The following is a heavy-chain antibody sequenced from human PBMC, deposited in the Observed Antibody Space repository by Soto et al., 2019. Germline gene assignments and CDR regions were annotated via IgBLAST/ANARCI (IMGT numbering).Heavy chain of an antibody. CDR1: GFTFGTYT. J-gene: IGHJ5*02. Sequence: EVQLVESGGGLVQPGGSLRLSCVASGFTFGTYTMSWVRQAPGQGLEWLSGFYGGGDGISYSDSVKGRFTISRDNSRNSRYLHMNSLRSDVSGIYYCSKDCQPDGFWPCYHWGRGTLIIVYS. CDR3: SKDCQPDGFWPCYH. CDR2: FYGGGDGI. D-gene: IGHD3-3*01. V-gene: IGHV3-23*04.